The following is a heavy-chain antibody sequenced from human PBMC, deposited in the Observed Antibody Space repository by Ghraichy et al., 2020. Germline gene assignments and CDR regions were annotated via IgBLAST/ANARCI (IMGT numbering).Heavy chain of an antibody. J-gene: IGHJ4*02. CDR3: ARDGAYTIVLDY. Sequence: GSLRLSCAASGFNFNNYVMNWVRQAPGKGLEWVSSISSQSNYIYYADSVKGRFTISRDNAKNSVDLEMNSLRDEDTAVYYCARDGAYTIVLDYWGQGALVAVSS. CDR2: ISSQSNYI. D-gene: IGHD3-16*01. CDR1: GFNFNNYV. V-gene: IGHV3-21*01.